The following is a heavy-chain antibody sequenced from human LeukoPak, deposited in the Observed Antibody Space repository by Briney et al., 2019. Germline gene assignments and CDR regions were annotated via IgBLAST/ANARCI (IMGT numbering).Heavy chain of an antibody. CDR3: ARAREDYDSSGYHFDY. D-gene: IGHD3-22*01. CDR1: GYTFTSYG. CDR2: ISAYNCNT. V-gene: IGHV1-18*01. J-gene: IGHJ4*02. Sequence: ASVKVSCKASGYTFTSYGISWVRQAPGQGLEWMGWISAYNCNTNYAQKLQGRVTMTTDTSTSTVYMELRSLRSDDTAVYYCARAREDYDSSGYHFDYWGQGTLVTVSS.